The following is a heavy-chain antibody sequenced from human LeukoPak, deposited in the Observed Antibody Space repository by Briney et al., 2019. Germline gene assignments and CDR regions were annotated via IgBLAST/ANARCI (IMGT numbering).Heavy chain of an antibody. J-gene: IGHJ4*02. V-gene: IGHV4-59*02. CDR3: ARVSDLAAAGTYDY. CDR2: IHYSGSSGST. Sequence: SETLSFTCTVSGGSVTSYYWSWIRQPPGKGLEWIGNIHYSGSSGSTNYNPSLKSRVTTSVDTSTNQLSLRLSSVTAADTAVYYCARVSDLAAAGTYDYWGQGTLVTVSS. CDR1: GGSVTSYY. D-gene: IGHD6-13*01.